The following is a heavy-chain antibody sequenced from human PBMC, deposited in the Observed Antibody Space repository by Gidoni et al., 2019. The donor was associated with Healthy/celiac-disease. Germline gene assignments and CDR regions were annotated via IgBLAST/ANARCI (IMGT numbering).Heavy chain of an antibody. V-gene: IGHV3-23*01. CDR1: GFTFSSYA. D-gene: IGHD3-22*01. CDR2: ISGSGGST. Sequence: EVQLLESGGGLVQPGGSLRLSCAASGFTFSSYAMSWVRQAPGKGLEWVSAISGSGGSTYYADSVKGRFTISRDNSKNTLYLQMNSLRAEDTAVYYCAISKGHYYDSSGSFDYWGQGTLVTVSS. J-gene: IGHJ4*02. CDR3: AISKGHYYDSSGSFDY.